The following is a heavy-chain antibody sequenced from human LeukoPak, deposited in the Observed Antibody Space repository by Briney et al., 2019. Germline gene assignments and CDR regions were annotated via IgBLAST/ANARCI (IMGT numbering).Heavy chain of an antibody. V-gene: IGHV3-30-3*01. CDR1: GFTFSSYA. Sequence: GGSLRLSCAASGFTFSSYAMHWVRQDPGKRLEWVAVISYDGSKKYYADSVRGRFTISRDNSKNTLYLQKNSLRAEDTAVYYCARDLLWNDHPFGVYYYYGMDVCGQGTTVTVSS. CDR3: ARDLLWNDHPFGVYYYYGMDV. D-gene: IGHD1-1*01. J-gene: IGHJ6*02. CDR2: ISYDGSKK.